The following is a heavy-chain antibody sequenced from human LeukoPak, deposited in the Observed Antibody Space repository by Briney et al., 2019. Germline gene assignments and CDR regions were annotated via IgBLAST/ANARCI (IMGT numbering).Heavy chain of an antibody. J-gene: IGHJ6*03. CDR3: ARVPYYYDSSGYYPDRYYYYYMDV. D-gene: IGHD3-22*01. CDR2: IIPIFGTA. V-gene: IGHV1-69*13. Sequence: ASVKVSCKASGGTFSSYAISWVRQAPGQGLEWMGGIIPIFGTANYAQKFQGRVTITADQSTSPAYMELSSLRSEDTAVYYCARVPYYYDSSGYYPDRYYYYYMDVWGKGTTVTVSS. CDR1: GGTFSSYA.